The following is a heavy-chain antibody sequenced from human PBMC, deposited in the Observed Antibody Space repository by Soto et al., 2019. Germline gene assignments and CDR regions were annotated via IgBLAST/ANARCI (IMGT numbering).Heavy chain of an antibody. D-gene: IGHD2-21*02. J-gene: IGHJ4*02. Sequence: EVQLVDSGGGMVKPGGSLTLSCAASGFTFSNAWMSWVRQAPGKGLEWVGRIKGKTDGETTDYAAPVKGRFTISRDDSKNTMYLQMNSLQIEDTAVYYCTLHIVVVTSVHNYFNHWGQGTLVTVSS. CDR3: TLHIVVVTSVHNYFNH. CDR1: GFTFSNAW. CDR2: IKGKTDGETT. V-gene: IGHV3-15*01.